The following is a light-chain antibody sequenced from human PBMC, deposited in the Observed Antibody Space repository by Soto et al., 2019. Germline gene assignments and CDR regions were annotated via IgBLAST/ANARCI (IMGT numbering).Light chain of an antibody. CDR2: KAS. Sequence: DIRMTQSPSTLSASVGDRVTITCRASQSISSWLAWYQQKPGKAAKLLIYKASSLEGGVPSRFSGSGSGTEFTLTINSLQPDDFAAYYCQQYYRYPWTFGQGTKVEIK. CDR1: QSISSW. CDR3: QQYYRYPWT. J-gene: IGKJ1*01. V-gene: IGKV1-5*03.